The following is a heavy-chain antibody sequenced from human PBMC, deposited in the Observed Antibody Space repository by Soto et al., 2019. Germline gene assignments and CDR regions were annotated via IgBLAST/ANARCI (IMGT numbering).Heavy chain of an antibody. CDR2: ISYDGSNK. J-gene: IGHJ4*02. Sequence: QVQLVESGGGVVQPGRSLRLSCAASGFTFSSYAMHWVRQAPGKGLEWVAVISYDGSNKYYAESVKGRFTISRDNSKNTLYLQMNSLRAEDTAVYYCARETLAPYWGQGNLVNVSS. CDR1: GFTFSSYA. CDR3: ARETLAPY. V-gene: IGHV3-30-3*01. D-gene: IGHD6-13*01.